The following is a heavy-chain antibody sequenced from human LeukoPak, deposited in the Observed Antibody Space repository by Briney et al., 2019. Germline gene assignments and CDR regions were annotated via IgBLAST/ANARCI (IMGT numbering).Heavy chain of an antibody. J-gene: IGHJ4*02. V-gene: IGHV4-59*12. Sequence: PSETLSLTCTVSGGSISSYYWSWIRQPPGKGLEWIGYIYYSGTTNYNPSLKSRVTISVDTSKNQFSLKLSSMTAADTAVYYCAREGYDSSGYSKKAPDYWGQGTLVTVSS. D-gene: IGHD3-22*01. CDR2: IYYSGTT. CDR3: AREGYDSSGYSKKAPDY. CDR1: GGSISSYY.